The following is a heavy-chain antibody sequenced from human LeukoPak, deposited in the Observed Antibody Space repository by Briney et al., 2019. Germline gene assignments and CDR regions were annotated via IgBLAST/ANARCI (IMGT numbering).Heavy chain of an antibody. CDR2: ISYDGSNK. CDR1: GFTFSSYA. CDR3: ARGDIAAAVDY. J-gene: IGHJ4*02. V-gene: IGHV3-30-3*01. D-gene: IGHD6-13*01. Sequence: PGRSLRLSCAASGFTFSSYAMHWVRQAPGKGLEWVAVISYDGSNKYYADSVKGRFTISRDNSKNTLYLQMNSLRAEDTAVYYCARGDIAAAVDYWGQGTLVTVSS.